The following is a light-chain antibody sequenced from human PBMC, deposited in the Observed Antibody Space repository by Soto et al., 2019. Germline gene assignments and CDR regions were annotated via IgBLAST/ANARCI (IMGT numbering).Light chain of an antibody. CDR2: AAS. CDR1: QSISSY. J-gene: IGKJ2*01. Sequence: DIQMTQSPSSLSASVGDRVTITCRASQSISSYLNWYQQKPGKAPKLLIYAASSLQSGVPSRFSGSGSGTEFTLTISSLQPEDVATYFCQQSHTPPHTFGQGTKVDIK. V-gene: IGKV1-39*01. CDR3: QQSHTPPHT.